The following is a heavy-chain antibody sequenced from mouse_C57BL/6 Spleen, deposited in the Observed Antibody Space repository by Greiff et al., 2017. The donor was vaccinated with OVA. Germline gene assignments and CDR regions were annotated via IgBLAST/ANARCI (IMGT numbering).Heavy chain of an antibody. CDR3: ARSSRGTVVATDAMDY. J-gene: IGHJ4*01. V-gene: IGHV1-81*01. D-gene: IGHD1-1*01. Sequence: VQLQESGAELARPGASVKLSCKASGYTFTSYGISWVKQRTGQGLEWIGEIYPRSGNTYYNEKFKGKATLTADKSSSTAYMELRSLTSEDSAVYFCARSSRGTVVATDAMDYWGQGTSVTVSS. CDR2: IYPRSGNT. CDR1: GYTFTSYG.